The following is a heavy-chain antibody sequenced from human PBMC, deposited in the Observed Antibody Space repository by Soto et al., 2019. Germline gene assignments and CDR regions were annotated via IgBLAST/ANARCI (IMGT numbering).Heavy chain of an antibody. CDR1: GGTFSSYA. CDR3: ARGLYGSGSNWFDP. CDR2: IIPIFGTA. J-gene: IGHJ5*02. D-gene: IGHD3-10*01. V-gene: IGHV1-69*13. Sequence: SVKVSCKASGGTFSSYAISWVRQAPGQGLEWMGGIIPIFGTANYAQKFQGRVTITADESTSTAYMELSSLRSEDTAVYYCARGLYGSGSNWFDPCGQGILVTVSS.